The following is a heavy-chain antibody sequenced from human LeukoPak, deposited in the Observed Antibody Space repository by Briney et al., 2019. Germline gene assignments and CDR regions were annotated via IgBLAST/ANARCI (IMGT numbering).Heavy chain of an antibody. Sequence: TSETLSLTCTVSGGSISSYYWSWIRQPAGKGLEWIGRIYTSGSTNYNPSLKSRVTMSVDTSKNQFSLKLSSVTAADTAVCYCARGKVSSRKTSNWFDPWGQGTLVTVSS. J-gene: IGHJ5*02. V-gene: IGHV4-4*07. CDR3: ARGKVSSRKTSNWFDP. CDR1: GGSISSYY. CDR2: IYTSGST. D-gene: IGHD6-13*01.